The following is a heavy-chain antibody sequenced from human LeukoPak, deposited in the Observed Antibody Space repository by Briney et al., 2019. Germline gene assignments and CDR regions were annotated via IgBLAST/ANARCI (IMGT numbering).Heavy chain of an antibody. CDR1: GGSISSYY. Sequence: SETLSLTCTVSGGSISSYYWSWIRQPPGKGLEWIGYIYYSGSTNYNPSLKSQVTISVDTSKNQFSLKLSSVTAADTAVYYCARQGYSYGYVFFDYWGQGTLVTVSS. D-gene: IGHD5-18*01. CDR2: IYYSGST. CDR3: ARQGYSYGYVFFDY. J-gene: IGHJ4*02. V-gene: IGHV4-59*08.